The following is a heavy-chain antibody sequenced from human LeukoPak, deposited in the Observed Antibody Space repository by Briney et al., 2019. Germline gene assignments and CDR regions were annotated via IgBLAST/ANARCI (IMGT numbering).Heavy chain of an antibody. CDR1: GGSFSGYY. V-gene: IGHV4-34*01. D-gene: IGHD3-3*01. Sequence: NPSETLSLTCAVYGGSFSGYYWSWIRQPPGKGLEWIGEINHSGSTNYNPSLKSRVTISVDTSKNQFSLKLSSVTAADTAVYYCARGPHYDFWSGKLDHYCGMDVWGQGTTVTVSS. CDR3: ARGPHYDFWSGKLDHYCGMDV. CDR2: INHSGST. J-gene: IGHJ6*02.